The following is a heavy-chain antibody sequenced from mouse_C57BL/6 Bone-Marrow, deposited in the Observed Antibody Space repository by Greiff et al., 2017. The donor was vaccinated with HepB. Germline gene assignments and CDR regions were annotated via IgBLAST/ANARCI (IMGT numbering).Heavy chain of an antibody. V-gene: IGHV1-50*01. J-gene: IGHJ2*01. CDR2: IDPSDSYT. D-gene: IGHD3-2*01. CDR1: GYTFTSYW. CDR3: ARPQTALDY. Sequence: QVQLKQPGAELVKPGASVKLSCKASGYTFTSYWMQWVKQRPGQGLEWIGEIDPSDSYTNYNQKFKGKATLTVDTSSSTAYMQLSSLTSEDSAVYYCARPQTALDYWGQGTTLTVSS.